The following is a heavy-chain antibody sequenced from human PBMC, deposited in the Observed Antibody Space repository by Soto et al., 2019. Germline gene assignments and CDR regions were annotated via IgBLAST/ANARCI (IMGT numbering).Heavy chain of an antibody. J-gene: IGHJ4*02. CDR1: GYTFTSYG. Sequence: GASVKVSCKASGYTFTSYGISWVRQAPGQGLEWMGWISAYNGNTNYAQKLQGRVTMTTDTSTSTAYMELRSLRSGDTALYYCARDAKDIVVVVAATAVDYWGQGTLVTAPQ. CDR3: ARDAKDIVVVVAATAVDY. D-gene: IGHD2-15*01. CDR2: ISAYNGNT. V-gene: IGHV1-18*01.